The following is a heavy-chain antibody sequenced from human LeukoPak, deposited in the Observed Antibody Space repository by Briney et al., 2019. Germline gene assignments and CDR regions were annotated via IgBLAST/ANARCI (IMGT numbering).Heavy chain of an antibody. CDR1: GGSFSGYY. D-gene: IGHD5-24*01. CDR2: INHSGST. CDR3: AEDYALGDGYFQN. V-gene: IGHV4-34*01. Sequence: SETLSLTCAVYGGSFSGYYWSWIRQPPGKGLEWIGEINHSGSTNYNPSLKSRVTISVDTSKNQFSLKLSSVTAADTAVYYCAEDYALGDGYFQNWGQGTLVTVSS. J-gene: IGHJ1*01.